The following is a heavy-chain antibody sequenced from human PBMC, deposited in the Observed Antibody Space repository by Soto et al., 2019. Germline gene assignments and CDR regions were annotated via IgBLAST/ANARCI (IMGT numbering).Heavy chain of an antibody. V-gene: IGHV4-31*03. D-gene: IGHD1-7*01. Sequence: QVQLQESGPGMVKPSQTLSLTCTVSGGSIRSGTYYWSWIRQHPGKGLEWIGYIYYSGATYYNPSLQSRVTMSVDTSKHQFSLRLSSVTAADTAIYYCARVPVLELISYFDYWGQGTLVTVSS. CDR3: ARVPVLELISYFDY. CDR2: IYYSGAT. CDR1: GGSIRSGTYY. J-gene: IGHJ4*02.